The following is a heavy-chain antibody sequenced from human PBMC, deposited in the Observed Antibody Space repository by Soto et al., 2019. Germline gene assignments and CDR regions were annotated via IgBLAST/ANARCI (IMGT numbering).Heavy chain of an antibody. V-gene: IGHV3-33*01. D-gene: IGHD3-10*01. CDR3: ARDDEYSGNGMDV. J-gene: IGHJ6*02. CDR2: ILNDGSNR. CDR1: GFTFSNYG. Sequence: QVQLVESGGGVVQPGRSLRLSCAASGFTFSNYGMHWVRQAPGKGLEWVAGILNDGSNRYHADSVKDRFTISRDNSKNMLYLQMNCLRAEDTAVYYCARDDEYSGNGMDVWGQGTRVTVS.